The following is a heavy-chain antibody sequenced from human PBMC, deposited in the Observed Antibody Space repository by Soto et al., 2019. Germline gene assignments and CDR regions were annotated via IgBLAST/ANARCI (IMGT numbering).Heavy chain of an antibody. CDR1: GFTFSSYS. J-gene: IGHJ3*02. CDR3: ASDYYYDRVSDAFDI. CDR2: ISSSSSYI. D-gene: IGHD3-22*01. Sequence: EVQLVESGGGLVKPGGSLRLSCAASGFTFSSYSMNWVREAPGKGLEWVSSISSSSSYIYYADSVKGRFTISRDNAKNSLYLQMNSLRAEDTAVYYCASDYYYDRVSDAFDIWGQGTMVTVSS. V-gene: IGHV3-21*01.